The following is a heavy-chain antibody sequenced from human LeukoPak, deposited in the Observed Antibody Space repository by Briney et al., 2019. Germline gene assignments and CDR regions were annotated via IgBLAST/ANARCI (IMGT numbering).Heavy chain of an antibody. Sequence: GGSLRLSCAASGFTFSSYAMHWVRQAPGKGLEWVAVISYDGSNKYYADSVKGRFTISRDNSKNTLYPQMNSLRAEDTAVYYCARDLDLVVPAAILDYWGQGTLVTVSS. D-gene: IGHD2-2*01. V-gene: IGHV3-30*01. CDR3: ARDLDLVVPAAILDY. J-gene: IGHJ4*02. CDR2: ISYDGSNK. CDR1: GFTFSSYA.